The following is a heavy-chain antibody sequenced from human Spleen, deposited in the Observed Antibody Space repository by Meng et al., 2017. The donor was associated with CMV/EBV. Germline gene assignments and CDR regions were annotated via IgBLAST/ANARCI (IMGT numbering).Heavy chain of an antibody. CDR2: IFLDGKT. Sequence: EVQPVGYGGGLVQPGGSLRLSCAASGYSVSGKYMSWVRQAPGKGLEWISIIFLDGKTYYVDSVRGRFVISRDNSKNIMDLQMNSLRVEDTAVYYCVADSITSPNLDFWGRGTLVTVSS. CDR1: GYSVSGKY. CDR3: VADSITSPNLDF. J-gene: IGHJ4*02. D-gene: IGHD2-21*01. V-gene: IGHV3-66*01.